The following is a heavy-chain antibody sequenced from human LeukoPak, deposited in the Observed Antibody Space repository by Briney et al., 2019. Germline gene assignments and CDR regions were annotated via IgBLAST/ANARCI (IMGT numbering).Heavy chain of an antibody. J-gene: IGHJ5*02. Sequence: ASETLSLTCAVYGGSFSGYYWSWIRQPPGKGLEWIGEINHSGSTNYNPSLKSRVTISVDTSKNQFSLKLSSVTAADTAVYYCARGLISHRESRWFDPWGQGTLVTVSS. CDR1: GGSFSGYY. D-gene: IGHD3-16*01. V-gene: IGHV4-34*01. CDR3: ARGLISHRESRWFDP. CDR2: INHSGST.